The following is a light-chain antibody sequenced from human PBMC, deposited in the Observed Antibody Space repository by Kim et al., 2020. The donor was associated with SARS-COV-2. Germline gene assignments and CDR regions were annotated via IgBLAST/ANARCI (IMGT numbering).Light chain of an antibody. CDR1: SSNIGAAYD. V-gene: IGLV1-40*01. Sequence: QSVLTQPPSVSGAPGQRVTISCTGSSSNIGAAYDVHWYQQFPRTAPKLLIYANSDRPSGVPDRFSGSKSGTSAYLAIAGLQAEDEADYYCQTYDSLSGWVFGGGTRLTVL. CDR3: QTYDSLSGWV. CDR2: ANS. J-gene: IGLJ3*02.